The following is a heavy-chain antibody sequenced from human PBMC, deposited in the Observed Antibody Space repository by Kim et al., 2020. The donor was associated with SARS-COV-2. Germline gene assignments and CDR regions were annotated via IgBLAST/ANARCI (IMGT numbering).Heavy chain of an antibody. J-gene: IGHJ5*02. Sequence: GGSLRLSCAASGFTFSSYGMHWVRQAPGKGLEWVGRIRNKANSYTTEYAASVKGRFTISRDDLSLYLQMNSLKIEDTALYYCTRSSDSWNNWFDPWGQGT. CDR3: TRSSDSWNNWFDP. CDR2: IRNKANSYTT. D-gene: IGHD3-22*01. V-gene: IGHV3-72*01. CDR1: GFTFSSYG.